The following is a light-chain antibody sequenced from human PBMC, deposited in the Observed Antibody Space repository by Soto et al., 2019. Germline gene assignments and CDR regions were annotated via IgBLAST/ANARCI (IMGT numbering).Light chain of an antibody. Sequence: QSALTQPASVPGSPGQSITISCTRTSRDVGNYKLVSWDQQHNGKAPKLMISDGSPRPSGVSNRFSGSKSGNTASLTIFGLQAADEADYYCCSYVGTNTLYVFGTGTKLTVL. V-gene: IGLV2-23*01. CDR1: SRDVGNYKL. CDR2: DGS. J-gene: IGLJ1*01. CDR3: CSYVGTNTLYV.